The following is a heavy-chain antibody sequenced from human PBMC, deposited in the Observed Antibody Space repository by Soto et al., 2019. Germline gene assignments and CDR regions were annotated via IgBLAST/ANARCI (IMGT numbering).Heavy chain of an antibody. V-gene: IGHV4-38-2*02. CDR3: ARESGRSRWYFPRVNWFDP. D-gene: IGHD6-13*01. CDR2: VHYSGDT. Sequence: KSSETLSLTCTVSGYSISSGYHWAWIRQPPGKGLEWLWSVHYSGDTYYNPSLKSRLTISVDKSKNQFSMNLSSVTAADTAVYYCARESGRSRWYFPRVNWFDPWAQGTLVTVSS. CDR1: GYSISSGYH. J-gene: IGHJ5*02.